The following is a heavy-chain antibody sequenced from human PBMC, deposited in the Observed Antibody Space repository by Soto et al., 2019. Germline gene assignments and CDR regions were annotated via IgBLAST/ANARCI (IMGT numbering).Heavy chain of an antibody. J-gene: IGHJ4*02. CDR1: GYSFTRYG. CDR2: ISAYNGNT. V-gene: IGHV1-18*04. D-gene: IGHD4-17*01. Sequence: GASVKVSCKASGYSFTRYGISWVRQAPGQGLEWMGWISAYNGNTNYAQKLQGRVTMTTDTSTSTAYMELRSLRSDDTAVYYCAREDGDYSGGFWPVYFDYCGQGTLVTXSS. CDR3: AREDGDYSGGFWPVYFDY.